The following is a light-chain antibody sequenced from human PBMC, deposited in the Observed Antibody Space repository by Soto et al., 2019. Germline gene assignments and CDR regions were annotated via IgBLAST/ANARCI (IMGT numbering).Light chain of an antibody. CDR2: YAS. J-gene: IGKJ1*01. V-gene: IGKV3-11*01. CDR1: QSVSSY. Sequence: EIVLTQSPATLSLSPGERATLSCRASQSVSSYLACYQQKPGRAPRLLIYYASTRATGIPARFSGSGSGTDFTLTISSLEPEDFAVYYCQQRSNWPWTFGQGTKVEIK. CDR3: QQRSNWPWT.